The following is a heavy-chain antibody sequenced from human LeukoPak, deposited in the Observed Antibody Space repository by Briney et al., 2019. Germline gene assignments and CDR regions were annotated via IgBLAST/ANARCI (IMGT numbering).Heavy chain of an antibody. CDR1: GYTFTRYY. D-gene: IGHD2-2*01. V-gene: IGHV1-2*02. CDR3: ARDTIVVVPAAGRTINWFDP. CDR2: INPNSGGT. J-gene: IGHJ5*02. Sequence: ASVKVSCKASGYTFTRYYMHWVRQAPGQGLEWMGWINPNSGGTNYAQKFQGRVTMTRDTSISTAYMELSRLRSDDTAVYYCARDTIVVVPAAGRTINWFDPWGQGTLVTVSS.